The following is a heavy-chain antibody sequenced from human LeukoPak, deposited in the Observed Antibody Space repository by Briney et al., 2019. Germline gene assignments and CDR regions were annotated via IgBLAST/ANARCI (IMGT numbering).Heavy chain of an antibody. D-gene: IGHD3-3*01. CDR2: INPNSGNT. Sequence: GASVKVSCKASGYTFTSYDINWVRQATGQGLEWMGWINPNSGNTGYAQKFQGRVTMTRNTSISTAYMELSSLRSEDTAVYYCARGEEYYDFWSGYHLYYFDYWGQGTLVTVSS. CDR3: ARGEEYYDFWSGYHLYYFDY. J-gene: IGHJ4*02. CDR1: GYTFTSYD. V-gene: IGHV1-8*01.